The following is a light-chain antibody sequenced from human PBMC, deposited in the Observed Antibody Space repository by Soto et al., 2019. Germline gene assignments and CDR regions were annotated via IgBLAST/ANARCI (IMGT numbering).Light chain of an antibody. CDR3: QQADSLPLVT. V-gene: IGKV1-12*01. Sequence: DIQMTQSPSSVSASVGDRVTITCRASQDISTWLAWYQQKPGKAPKLLIYAASSLFSGVPSRFSGSGSETDFTRTISSLQPEDFATYYCQQADSLPLVTFGQGTRLDLK. J-gene: IGKJ5*01. CDR1: QDISTW. CDR2: AAS.